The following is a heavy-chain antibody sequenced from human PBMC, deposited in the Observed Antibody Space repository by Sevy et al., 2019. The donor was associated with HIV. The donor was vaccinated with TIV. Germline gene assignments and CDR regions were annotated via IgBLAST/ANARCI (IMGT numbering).Heavy chain of an antibody. CDR2: IIPIFGTA. V-gene: IGHV1-69*13. J-gene: IGHJ4*02. D-gene: IGHD6-19*01. CDR1: GGTFSSYA. CDR3: ARGDPYSSGLSYYFDY. Sequence: ASVKVSCKASGGTFSSYAISWVRQAPGQGLEWMGGIIPIFGTANYAQKFQGRVTITADESTSTAYMELSSLRSEDTAVYYCARGDPYSSGLSYYFDYWGQGTLVTVSS.